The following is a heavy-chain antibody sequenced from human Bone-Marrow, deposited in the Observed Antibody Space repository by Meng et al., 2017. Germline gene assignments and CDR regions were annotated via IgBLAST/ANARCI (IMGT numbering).Heavy chain of an antibody. D-gene: IGHD6-13*01. Sequence: GESLKISCAASGFTFSSYWMSWVRQAPGKGLEWVANIKQDGGEKYYVDSVKGRFTISRDNAKNSLYLQMNSLRAEDTAVYYCARMSGYSSSWSYYYYYYGMDVWGQGTTVTVSS. V-gene: IGHV3-7*01. CDR3: ARMSGYSSSWSYYYYYYGMDV. CDR2: IKQDGGEK. CDR1: GFTFSSYW. J-gene: IGHJ6*02.